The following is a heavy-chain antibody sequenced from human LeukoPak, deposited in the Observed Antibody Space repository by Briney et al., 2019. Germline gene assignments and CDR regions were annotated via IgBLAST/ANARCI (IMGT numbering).Heavy chain of an antibody. CDR2: VDPEDGET. J-gene: IGHJ4*02. Sequence: ATVKISCKVSGYTFTDYYMRWVQQAPGKGLEWMGLVDPEDGETIYAEKFQGRVTITADTSTDTAYMELSSLRSEDTAVYYCATRGTVDYGGNSVLDYWGQGTLVTVSS. V-gene: IGHV1-69-2*01. D-gene: IGHD4-23*01. CDR3: ATRGTVDYGGNSVLDY. CDR1: GYTFTDYY.